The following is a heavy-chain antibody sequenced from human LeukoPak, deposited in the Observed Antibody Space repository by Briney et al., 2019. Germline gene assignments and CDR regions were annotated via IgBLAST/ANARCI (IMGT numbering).Heavy chain of an antibody. Sequence: SETVSLTCTVSGGSISSGSYYWGWIRQPPGKGLEWIGSIYYSGSTYYNPSLKSRVTISVDTSKNQFSLKLSSVTAADTAVYYCARHRGYSYGYVDYWGQGTLVTVSS. CDR2: IYYSGST. CDR3: ARHRGYSYGYVDY. CDR1: GGSISSGSYY. V-gene: IGHV4-39*01. J-gene: IGHJ4*02. D-gene: IGHD5-18*01.